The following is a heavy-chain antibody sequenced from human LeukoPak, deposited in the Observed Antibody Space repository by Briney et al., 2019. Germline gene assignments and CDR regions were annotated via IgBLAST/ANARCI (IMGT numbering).Heavy chain of an antibody. Sequence: SETLSLTCTVSGGSLTNYYWTWLRQPPGTGLEWIGYIDYSGRANYSPSPTRRVTISLDQSKNQISTTFNSVTAADTAVYYCARALATMFFDYWGQGTLVTVST. V-gene: IGHV4-59*03. D-gene: IGHD5-12*01. CDR2: IDYSGRA. CDR3: ARALATMFFDY. J-gene: IGHJ4*02. CDR1: GGSLTNYY.